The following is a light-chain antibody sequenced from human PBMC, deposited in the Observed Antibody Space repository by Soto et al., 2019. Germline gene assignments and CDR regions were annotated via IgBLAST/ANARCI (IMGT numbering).Light chain of an antibody. J-gene: IGKJ3*01. Sequence: EIVLTQSPGTLSLSPGERATLTCRASQSVTSSYLAWYQQKPGQAPRLLMYGASSRATGIPDRFSGSGSGTDFTLTISRLDPEDFAVYYCQQYGRSPLTFCTWTKVDIK. CDR1: QSVTSSY. CDR3: QQYGRSPLT. CDR2: GAS. V-gene: IGKV3-20*01.